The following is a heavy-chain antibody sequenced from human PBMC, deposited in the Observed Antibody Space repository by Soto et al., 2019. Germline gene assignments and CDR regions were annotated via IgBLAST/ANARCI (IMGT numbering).Heavy chain of an antibody. CDR1: GFSLSTSGVG. J-gene: IGHJ4*02. D-gene: IGHD2-15*01. Sequence: QITLKESGPTLVKPTQTLTLTCTFSGFSLSTSGVGVGWIRQPPGKALECLALIYWEDDKRYSPSLKSRFPISKYTARNQVALTMTNMVPVDTATYYSARKSTVAYDFWGKGTLVAVSS. CDR3: ARKSTVAYDF. V-gene: IGHV2-5*02. CDR2: IYWEDDK.